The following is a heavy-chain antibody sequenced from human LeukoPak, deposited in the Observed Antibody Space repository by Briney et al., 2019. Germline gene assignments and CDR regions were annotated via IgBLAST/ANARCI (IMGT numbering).Heavy chain of an antibody. CDR1: GFTFSSYA. CDR3: AKSKHYYDSSGSDY. Sequence: GGSLRLSCAASGFTFSSYAMSWVRQAPGKGLEWVSAISGSGGSTYYADSVKGRFTISRDNSKNTLYLQMNSLRAEDTAVYYCAKSKHYYDSSGSDYWGQGTLVTVSS. V-gene: IGHV3-23*01. J-gene: IGHJ4*02. D-gene: IGHD3-22*01. CDR2: ISGSGGST.